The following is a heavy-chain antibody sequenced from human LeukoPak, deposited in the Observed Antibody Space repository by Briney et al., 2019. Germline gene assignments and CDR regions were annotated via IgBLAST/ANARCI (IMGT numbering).Heavy chain of an antibody. J-gene: IGHJ6*03. CDR2: IYYSGST. CDR1: GGSISSSSYY. CDR3: ARMSSGWPYYYYYMDV. V-gene: IGHV4-39*07. Sequence: PSETLSLTCTVSGGSISSSSYYWGWIRQPPGKGLEWIGSIYYSGSTYYNPSLKSRVTISVDTSKNQFSLKLSSVTAADTAVYYCARMSSGWPYYYYYMDVWGKGTTVTVSS. D-gene: IGHD6-19*01.